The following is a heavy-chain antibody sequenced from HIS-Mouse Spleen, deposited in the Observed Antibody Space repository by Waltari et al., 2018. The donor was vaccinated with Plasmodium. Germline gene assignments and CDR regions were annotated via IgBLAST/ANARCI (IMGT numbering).Heavy chain of an antibody. CDR2: VYSSGST. J-gene: IGHJ4*02. D-gene: IGHD3-16*01. CDR3: ARGRGACFDY. Sequence: QLQLQESGPGLVKPSETLSLTCTVSGGSISSSSYYWGWIRQPPGKGLEWIGRVYSSGSTYYNPSLKSRVTISVDTSKNQFSLKLSSVTAADTAVYYCARGRGACFDYWGQGTLVTVSS. V-gene: IGHV4-39*07. CDR1: GGSISSSSYY.